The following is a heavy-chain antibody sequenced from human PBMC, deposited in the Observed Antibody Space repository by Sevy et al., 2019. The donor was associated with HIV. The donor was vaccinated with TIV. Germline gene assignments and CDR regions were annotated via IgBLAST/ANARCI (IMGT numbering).Heavy chain of an antibody. V-gene: IGHV3-23*01. CDR1: GFTFNSYA. CDR3: AKDWQLVLHGVNYFDY. D-gene: IGHD6-6*01. J-gene: IGHJ4*02. CDR2: VRGGGTMT. Sequence: GGSLRLSCAASGFTFNSYAMSWVRQAPGKGLEWVSGVRGGGTMTDYADSVKGRFTISRDNSKNTLYLQMNSLRAEDTAVYYCAKDWQLVLHGVNYFDYWGQGALVTVSS.